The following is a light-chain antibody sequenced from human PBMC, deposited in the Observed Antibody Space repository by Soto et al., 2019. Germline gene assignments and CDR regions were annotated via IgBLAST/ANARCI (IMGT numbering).Light chain of an antibody. V-gene: IGKV3-20*01. Sequence: EIVLTQSPGTLSLSPGETTTLSCRASQSVITNYFAWYQQKPGQAPRLLIYGASTRATGIPDRFSGSGSGTDVTLTISRLEPEDFATYYCQQANSFPRTFGGGTKVEIK. CDR1: QSVITNY. CDR2: GAS. CDR3: QQANSFPRT. J-gene: IGKJ4*01.